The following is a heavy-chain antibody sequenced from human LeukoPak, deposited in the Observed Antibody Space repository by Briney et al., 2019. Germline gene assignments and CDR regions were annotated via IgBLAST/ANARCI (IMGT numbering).Heavy chain of an antibody. CDR1: SGSINSY. Sequence: TVSSGSINSYWSWIRQPPGTGLEGIWYIYYLVTTSYNPSLKSRVTISVDTSKNQFSLQLDSVTNADTTVYYCARESGSTYYFDHWGQGTVVTVSS. D-gene: IGHD1-26*01. CDR3: ARESGSTYYFDH. V-gene: IGHV4-59*01. CDR2: IYYLVTT. J-gene: IGHJ4*02.